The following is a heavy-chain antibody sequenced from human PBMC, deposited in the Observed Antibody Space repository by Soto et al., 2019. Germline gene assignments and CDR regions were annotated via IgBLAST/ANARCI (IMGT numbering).Heavy chain of an antibody. CDR1: GGSISSGGYY. CDR3: ARGVPDIVLVPAEVTNLDTSISFDP. J-gene: IGHJ5*02. V-gene: IGHV4-31*03. CDR2: IYYSGST. Sequence: PSETLSLTCTVSGGSISSGGYYWSWIRQHPGKGLEWIGYIYYSGSTYYNPSLKSRVTISVDTSKNQFSLKLSSVTAADTAVYYCARGVPDIVLVPAEVTNLDTSISFDPWGQGTLVTVSS. D-gene: IGHD2-2*01.